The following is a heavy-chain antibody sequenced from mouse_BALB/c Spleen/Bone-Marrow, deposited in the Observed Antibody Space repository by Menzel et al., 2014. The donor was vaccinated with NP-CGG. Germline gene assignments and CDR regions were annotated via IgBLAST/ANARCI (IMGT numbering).Heavy chain of an antibody. D-gene: IGHD1-2*01. V-gene: IGHV14-3*02. CDR1: GFNIKDTY. Sequence: VQLQQSGAELVKPGASVKLSCTASGFNIKDTYMHWVKQRPEQGLEWIGRIDPANGNTKYDPKFQGKATITADTSSNTAYLQLSSLTSEDTAVYYCNAQNYGYGAWFAYWGQGTLVTVSA. J-gene: IGHJ3*01. CDR2: IDPANGNT. CDR3: NAQNYGYGAWFAY.